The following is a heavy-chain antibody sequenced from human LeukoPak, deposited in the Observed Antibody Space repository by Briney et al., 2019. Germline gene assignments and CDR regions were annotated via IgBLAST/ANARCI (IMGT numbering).Heavy chain of an antibody. CDR3: AKDRGGPFSITIQH. CDR1: GFPLDDYA. Sequence: GRSLTLFCGASGFPLDDYAMQWLRQAPGKGVEWVSGISWNSGIIGYADSVKGRITITRDNAKNPLYPEMNSVRAEDTALYYWAKDRGGPFSITIQHWGRDTLDSVS. D-gene: IGHD3-10*01. V-gene: IGHV3-9*01. CDR2: ISWNSGII. J-gene: IGHJ1*01.